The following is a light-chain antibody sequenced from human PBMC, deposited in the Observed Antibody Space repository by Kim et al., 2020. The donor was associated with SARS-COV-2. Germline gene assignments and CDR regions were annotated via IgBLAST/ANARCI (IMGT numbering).Light chain of an antibody. V-gene: IGKV1-6*01. CDR2: GAS. CDR3: LQDYDRPWT. Sequence: ASVGDRVTITCRASQAIRSDLGWYQQKPGKAPQLLMYGASILQTGVPSRFSGSGSGTDFTLTVSSLQPEDSATYYCLQDYDRPWTFGQGTKMDIK. J-gene: IGKJ1*01. CDR1: QAIRSD.